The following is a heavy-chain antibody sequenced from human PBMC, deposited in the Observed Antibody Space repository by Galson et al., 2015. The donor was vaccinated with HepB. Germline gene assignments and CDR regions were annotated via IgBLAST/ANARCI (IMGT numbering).Heavy chain of an antibody. CDR2: IIPIFGTA. Sequence: SVKVSCKASGGTFSSYAISWVRQAPGQGLEWMGGIIPIFGTANYAQKFQGRVTITADESTSTAYMELSSLRSEDTAVYYCARDRGYCSSTNCLLATPSWFDPWGQGTLVTVSS. V-gene: IGHV1-69*13. D-gene: IGHD2-2*01. J-gene: IGHJ5*02. CDR1: GGTFSSYA. CDR3: ARDRGYCSSTNCLLATPSWFDP.